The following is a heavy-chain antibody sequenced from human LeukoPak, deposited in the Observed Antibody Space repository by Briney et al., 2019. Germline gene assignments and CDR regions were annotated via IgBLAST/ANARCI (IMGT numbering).Heavy chain of an antibody. CDR3: AAAGWYYDFWSGPPASHWFDP. D-gene: IGHD3-3*01. V-gene: IGHV1-58*02. Sequence: GASVKVSCKASGFTFTSSAMQWVRQARGQRLEWIGWIVVGSGSTNYAQKFQERVTITRDMSTSTAYMELSSLRSEDTAVYYCAAAGWYYDFWSGPPASHWFDPWGQGTLVTVSS. CDR1: GFTFTSSA. J-gene: IGHJ5*02. CDR2: IVVGSGST.